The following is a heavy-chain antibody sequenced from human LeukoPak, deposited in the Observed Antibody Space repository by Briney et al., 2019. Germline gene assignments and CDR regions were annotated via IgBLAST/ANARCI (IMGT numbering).Heavy chain of an antibody. Sequence: ASVKVSCKASGYTFTSYGISWVRQAPGQGLEWMGWITSYNGNTNYAQKLQGRVTMTTDTSTSIAYMELRSLRSDDTAVYYCARRRGLYCSSTSCYIDYWGQGTLVTVSS. V-gene: IGHV1-18*01. D-gene: IGHD2-2*02. CDR3: ARRRGLYCSSTSCYIDY. CDR2: ITSYNGNT. J-gene: IGHJ4*02. CDR1: GYTFTSYG.